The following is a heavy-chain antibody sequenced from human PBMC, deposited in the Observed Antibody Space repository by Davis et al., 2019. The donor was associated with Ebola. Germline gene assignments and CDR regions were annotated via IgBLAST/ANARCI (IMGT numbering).Heavy chain of an antibody. CDR2: ISGSGGST. V-gene: IGHV3-23*01. CDR1: GFTFSSYA. CDR3: ANRIGYCSSTSCYTDTYFDY. D-gene: IGHD2-2*02. J-gene: IGHJ4*02. Sequence: PGGSLRLSCAASGFTFSSYAMSWVRQAPGKGLEWVSAISGSGGSTYYADSVKGRFTISRDNSKNTLYLQMNSLRAEDTAVYYCANRIGYCSSTSCYTDTYFDYWGQGTLVTVSS.